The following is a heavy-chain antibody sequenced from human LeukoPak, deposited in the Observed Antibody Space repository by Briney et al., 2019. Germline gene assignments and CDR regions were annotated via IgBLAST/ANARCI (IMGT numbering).Heavy chain of an antibody. D-gene: IGHD6-19*01. CDR1: GGSFSGYY. CDR2: INHSGST. CDR3: ARAGIAVAGLRWFDP. Sequence: PSETLSLTCAVYGGSFSGYYWSWIRQPPGKGLEWIGEINHSGSTNYNPSLKSRVTISVDTSKNQFSLKLSSVTAADTAVYYCARAGIAVAGLRWFDPWGQGTLVIVSS. J-gene: IGHJ5*02. V-gene: IGHV4-34*01.